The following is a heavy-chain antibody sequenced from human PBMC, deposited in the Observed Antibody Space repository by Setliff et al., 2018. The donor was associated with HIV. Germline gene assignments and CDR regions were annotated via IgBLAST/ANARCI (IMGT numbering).Heavy chain of an antibody. Sequence: PSETLSLTCTVSGGSISTYYWSWIRQPPGKGLEWIGSIYFTGSSDNNPSLKSRVTLSVDTSKHQFSLKLSSVTAADTAVYYCARVQMAYAAFDVWGQVTMVTVSS. CDR2: IYFTGSS. V-gene: IGHV4-59*01. CDR1: GGSISTYY. J-gene: IGHJ3*01. D-gene: IGHD4-17*01. CDR3: ARVQMAYAAFDV.